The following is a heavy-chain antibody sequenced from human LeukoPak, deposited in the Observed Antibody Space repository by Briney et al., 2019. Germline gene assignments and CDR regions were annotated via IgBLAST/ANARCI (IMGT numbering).Heavy chain of an antibody. CDR1: GFTFSSYA. J-gene: IGHJ4*02. Sequence: SGGSLRLSCAASGFTFSSYAMSWVRQAPGKGLEWVSTISGNGDYTYYADSVKGRFAISRDNSKNTLYLQTNSLRADDTAVYYCARGKSRWLQPRVVDYWGQGTLVTVSS. V-gene: IGHV3-23*01. D-gene: IGHD5-24*01. CDR2: ISGNGDYT. CDR3: ARGKSRWLQPRVVDY.